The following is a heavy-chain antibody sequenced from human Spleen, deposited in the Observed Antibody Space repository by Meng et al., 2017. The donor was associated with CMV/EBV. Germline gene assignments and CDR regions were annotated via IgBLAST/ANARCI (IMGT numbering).Heavy chain of an antibody. Sequence: SGFTFSSYSMNWVRQAPGKGLEWVSSISTSSTYIDYADSVKGRFTISRDNAKNSLYLQMNSLRAEDTAVYYCATAPEYTSSWPFDYWGQGTLVTVSS. CDR2: ISTSSTYI. CDR3: ATAPEYTSSWPFDY. CDR1: GFTFSSYS. J-gene: IGHJ4*02. D-gene: IGHD6-13*01. V-gene: IGHV3-21*01.